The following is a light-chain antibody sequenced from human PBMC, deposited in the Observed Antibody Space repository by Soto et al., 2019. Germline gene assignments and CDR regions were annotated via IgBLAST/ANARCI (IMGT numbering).Light chain of an antibody. CDR2: AAS. CDR3: QKYSGAPFT. V-gene: IGKV1-27*01. CDR1: QGIGNY. Sequence: DIQMTQSPSSLSASVGDRVTIACRASQGIGNYLAWFQQKPGRVPQFLIYAASTLQSGVPSRFSGSGSGTDFTLTISSLQPEDVATYYCQKYSGAPFTFGPGTRVDIK. J-gene: IGKJ3*01.